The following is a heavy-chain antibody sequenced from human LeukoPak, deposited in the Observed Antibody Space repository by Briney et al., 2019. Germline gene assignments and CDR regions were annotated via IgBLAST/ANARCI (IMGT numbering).Heavy chain of an antibody. V-gene: IGHV4-39*01. D-gene: IGHD1-26*01. CDR2: ISYSGST. CDR1: GGSISSSSYY. J-gene: IGHJ4*02. CDR3: ARLVELLRY. Sequence: PSETLSPTCTVSGGSISSSSYYWGWIRQPPGKGLEWIGSISYSGSTYYNPSLKSRVTISVDTSKNQFSLKLSSVTAADTAVYYCARLVELLRYWGQGTLVTVSS.